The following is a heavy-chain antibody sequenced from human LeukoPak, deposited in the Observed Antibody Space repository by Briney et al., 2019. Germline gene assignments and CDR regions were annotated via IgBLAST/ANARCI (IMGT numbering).Heavy chain of an antibody. CDR3: ARVNFGSSWYIDY. CDR2: TYYRSKWYH. CDR1: GDSVSSNSAA. J-gene: IGHJ4*02. Sequence: SQTLSLTCAISGDSVSSNSAAWNWIRQSPSRGLEWLGRTYYRSKWYHDYAVSVKSRITINPDTYRNQFSLQLNSVTPEDTAVYYCARVNFGSSWYIDYWGQGTLVTVSS. V-gene: IGHV6-1*01. D-gene: IGHD6-13*01.